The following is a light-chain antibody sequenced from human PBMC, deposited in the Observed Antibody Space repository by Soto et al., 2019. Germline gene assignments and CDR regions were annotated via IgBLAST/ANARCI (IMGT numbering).Light chain of an antibody. CDR1: QSIDNF. CDR2: AAS. CDR3: QQSYSLPYT. Sequence: DIQMTQSPSSLSASVGDRVTITCRPSQSIDNFLNWYQQKPGKAPNLLIYAASSLQSGVSSRFRGSESGTDFTLTISSPQPEDSATYYCQQSYSLPYTFGQGTKVEIK. J-gene: IGKJ2*01. V-gene: IGKV1-39*01.